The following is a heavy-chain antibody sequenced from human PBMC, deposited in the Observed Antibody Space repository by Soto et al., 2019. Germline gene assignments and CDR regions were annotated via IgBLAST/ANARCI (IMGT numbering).Heavy chain of an antibody. CDR2: FFSDAER. CDR3: ARMDGDYNYYGLDV. CDR1: GFSLTNGRMG. Sequence: SGPTLVNPTETLTLTCSVSGFSLTNGRMGVSWIRQPPGKALEWLAHFFSDAERSYSTSMQSRLNMYKDSSGSQVVLTTTNMAPADTATYFCARMDGDYNYYGLDVGGHGIAVTVSS. D-gene: IGHD4-17*01. J-gene: IGHJ6*02. V-gene: IGHV2-26*01.